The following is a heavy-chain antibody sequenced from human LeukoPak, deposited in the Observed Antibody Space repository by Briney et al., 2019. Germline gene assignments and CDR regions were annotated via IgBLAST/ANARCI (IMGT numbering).Heavy chain of an antibody. D-gene: IGHD6-19*01. V-gene: IGHV3-69-1*01. J-gene: IGHJ4*02. Sequence: PGGSLRLSCVASGLTLSNYDTTWVRQAPGKGLEYVSSIGSGGYRFYGGSVKGRFSISRDNARNTLYLQMNSLRAEDTAVYYCAVAMAGRPYLDYWGQGTLVTVSS. CDR3: AVAMAGRPYLDY. CDR2: IGSGGYR. CDR1: GLTLSNYD.